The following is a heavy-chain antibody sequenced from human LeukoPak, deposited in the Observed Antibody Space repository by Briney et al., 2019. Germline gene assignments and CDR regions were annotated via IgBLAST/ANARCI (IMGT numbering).Heavy chain of an antibody. CDR3: AKGVGDSSGLSLDY. CDR1: GFTFSSYG. D-gene: IGHD3-22*01. CDR2: IWYDGSNK. Sequence: PGRSLRLSCAASGFTFSSYGMHWVRQAPGKGLEWVAVIWYDGSNKYYADSVKGRFTISRDNSKNTLYLQMNSLRAEDTAVYYCAKGVGDSSGLSLDYWGQGTLVTVSS. J-gene: IGHJ4*02. V-gene: IGHV3-33*06.